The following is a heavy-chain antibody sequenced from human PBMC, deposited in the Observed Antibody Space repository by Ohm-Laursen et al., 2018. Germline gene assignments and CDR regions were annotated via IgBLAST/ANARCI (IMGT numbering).Heavy chain of an antibody. J-gene: IGHJ6*02. V-gene: IGHV3-9*01. CDR2: ISWNSGYI. Sequence: SLRLSCAASGFTFDDYAMHWVRQAPGKGLEWVSGISWNSGYIGYADSMKGRFTISRDNARNSLYLQMNSLRAEDTALYYCAKAPDSNYASYYYGMDVWGQGTTVTVSS. CDR3: AKAPDSNYASYYYGMDV. D-gene: IGHD4-11*01. CDR1: GFTFDDYA.